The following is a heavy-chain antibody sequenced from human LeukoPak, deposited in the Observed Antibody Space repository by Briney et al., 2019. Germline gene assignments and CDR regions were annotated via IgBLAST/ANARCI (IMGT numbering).Heavy chain of an antibody. Sequence: GGSLRLSCAASGFSFSTSPMSWVRQPPGKGLEWVSAMNNGPGATFYRDSVRGRFTISRDDSKSTLYLQMNSLRGEDTAVYYCAKGGRFLEWPTLTYWGQGTLVTVSS. V-gene: IGHV3-23*01. CDR2: MNNGPGAT. CDR1: GFSFSTSP. D-gene: IGHD3-3*01. CDR3: AKGGRFLEWPTLTY. J-gene: IGHJ4*02.